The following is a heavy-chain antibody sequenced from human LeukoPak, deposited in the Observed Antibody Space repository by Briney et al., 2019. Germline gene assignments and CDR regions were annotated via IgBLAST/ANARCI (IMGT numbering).Heavy chain of an antibody. V-gene: IGHV4-59*01. CDR1: GGSISGYY. Sequence: SETLSLTCTVSGGSISGYYWSWIRQPPGKGLEWIGYIYYSGNTNHNPSLKSRVTISVDTSKNQFSLKLSSVTAADTAVYYCARGGRAVASNWYGPWGQGTLVTVSS. CDR3: ARGGRAVASNWYGP. D-gene: IGHD6-19*01. CDR2: IYYSGNT. J-gene: IGHJ5*02.